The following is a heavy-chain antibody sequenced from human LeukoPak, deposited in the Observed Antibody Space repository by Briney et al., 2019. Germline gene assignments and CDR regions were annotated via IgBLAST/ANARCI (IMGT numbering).Heavy chain of an antibody. Sequence: GGSLRLSCAASGFTFSSYAMSWVRQAPGKGLEWVSAISGSGGSTYYADSVKGRFSISRDNSKNTLFLQMKSLRAEDTAVYYCAKERGYTSGLGTLDYWGQGTLVTVST. CDR2: ISGSGGST. J-gene: IGHJ4*02. CDR3: AKERGYTSGLGTLDY. CDR1: GFTFSSYA. D-gene: IGHD6-19*01. V-gene: IGHV3-23*01.